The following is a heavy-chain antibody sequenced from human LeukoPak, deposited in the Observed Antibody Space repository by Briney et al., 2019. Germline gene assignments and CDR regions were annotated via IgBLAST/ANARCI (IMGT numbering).Heavy chain of an antibody. D-gene: IGHD1-1*01. CDR3: ARGVYWSLDY. CDR1: GFIFNTNG. CDR2: IAGGDEST. J-gene: IGHJ4*02. Sequence: PGGSLRLSCAISGFIFNTNGMNWVRQSPGKGLEWLATIAGGDESTYYADSVKGRFAISRDNSKNMVFLHMNSLRVEDTAVCYCARGVYWSLDYWGQGTPVTVSS. V-gene: IGHV3-23*01.